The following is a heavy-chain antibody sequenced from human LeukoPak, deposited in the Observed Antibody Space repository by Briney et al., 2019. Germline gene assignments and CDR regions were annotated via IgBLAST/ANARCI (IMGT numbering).Heavy chain of an antibody. D-gene: IGHD2-2*01. CDR1: GYTLTELS. V-gene: IGHV1-24*01. J-gene: IGHJ5*02. Sequence: GASVKVSCKVSGYTLTELSMHWVRQAPGKGLEWMGGFDPEDGETIYAQKFQGRVTMTEDTSTDTAYMELSSLRSEDTAVYYCATQYCSSTSCYVFWFDPWGQGTLVTVSS. CDR2: FDPEDGET. CDR3: ATQYCSSTSCYVFWFDP.